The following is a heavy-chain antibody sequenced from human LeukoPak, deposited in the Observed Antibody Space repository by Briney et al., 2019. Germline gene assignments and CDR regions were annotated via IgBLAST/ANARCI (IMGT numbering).Heavy chain of an antibody. CDR2: INTDGSST. D-gene: IGHD3-3*02. J-gene: IGHJ4*02. CDR3: AREEDSQVALDY. CDR1: GFTFSSYW. Sequence: GGSLRLSCAASGFTFSSYWMHWVRQAPGKGLVWVSRINTDGSSTSYADSVKGRFTISRDNAKNTLYLQMNSLRAEDTAVYYCAREEDSQVALDYWGQGTLVTVSS. V-gene: IGHV3-74*01.